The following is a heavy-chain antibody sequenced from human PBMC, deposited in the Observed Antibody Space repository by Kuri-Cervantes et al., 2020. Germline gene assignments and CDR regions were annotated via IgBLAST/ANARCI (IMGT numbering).Heavy chain of an antibody. J-gene: IGHJ4*02. D-gene: IGHD2-21*01. CDR1: GGSIISDTYY. V-gene: IGHV4-61*02. Sequence: SETLSLTCTVSGGSIISDTYYWNWIRQPAGKELEWIGRMYTTGSTNYNPCLKSRATISVDTSKNQLSLKLSSVTAADTAAYYCARDPGNGDYYFDYWGQGTLVTVSS. CDR3: ARDPGNGDYYFDY. CDR2: MYTTGST.